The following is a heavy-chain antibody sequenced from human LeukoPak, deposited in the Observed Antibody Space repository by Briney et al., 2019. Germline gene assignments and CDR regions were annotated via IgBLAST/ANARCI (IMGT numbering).Heavy chain of an antibody. D-gene: IGHD3-22*01. CDR3: AKDHYYDSSGTDY. Sequence: GGSLRLSCAASGFTFSSYAMSWVRQAPGKGLEWVSAISGSGGSTYYADSVKGRFTTSRDNSKNTLYLQMNSLRAEDTAVYYCAKDHYYDSSGTDYWGQGTLVTVSS. CDR2: ISGSGGST. CDR1: GFTFSSYA. V-gene: IGHV3-23*01. J-gene: IGHJ4*02.